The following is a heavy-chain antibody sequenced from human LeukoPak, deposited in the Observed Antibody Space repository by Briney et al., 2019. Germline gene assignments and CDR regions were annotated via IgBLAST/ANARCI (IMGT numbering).Heavy chain of an antibody. CDR1: GFTFSSYA. D-gene: IGHD1-26*01. Sequence: GGSLRLSCAASGFTFSSYAMNWVRQAPGKGLEWVSGISRSGGTTYYADSVKGRFTISRDNSKNTLYLQMNSLRGEDTAVYYCAKEDPGAAFDCWGQGTLVTVSS. V-gene: IGHV3-23*01. CDR2: ISRSGGTT. CDR3: AKEDPGAAFDC. J-gene: IGHJ4*02.